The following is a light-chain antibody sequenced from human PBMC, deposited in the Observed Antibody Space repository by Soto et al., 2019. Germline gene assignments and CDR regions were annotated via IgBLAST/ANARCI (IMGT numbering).Light chain of an antibody. Sequence: EIVMTQSPATLSVSPGERATLSCLASPSVISNLAWYHQKPGRAPRLLIYGASTRATGIPARFSGSGSGTEFTLTISSLQSEDFAGYYCQQYNNLPFPFGPGPKVDI. CDR3: QQYNNLPFP. CDR2: GAS. V-gene: IGKV3-15*01. CDR1: PSVISN. J-gene: IGKJ3*01.